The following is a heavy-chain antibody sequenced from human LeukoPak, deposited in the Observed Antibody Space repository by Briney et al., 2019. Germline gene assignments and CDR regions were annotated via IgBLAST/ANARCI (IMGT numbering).Heavy chain of an antibody. D-gene: IGHD2-2*01. V-gene: IGHV3-23*01. Sequence: GGSLRLSCAASGFTFSSYAMSWVRQAPGKGLEWVSAISGSGGSTYYADSVKGRFTISRDNSKNTLYLQMNSLRAEDTAVYYCASLGYCSSTSCSDYWGQGTLVTVSS. CDR1: GFTFSSYA. J-gene: IGHJ4*02. CDR2: ISGSGGST. CDR3: ASLGYCSSTSCSDY.